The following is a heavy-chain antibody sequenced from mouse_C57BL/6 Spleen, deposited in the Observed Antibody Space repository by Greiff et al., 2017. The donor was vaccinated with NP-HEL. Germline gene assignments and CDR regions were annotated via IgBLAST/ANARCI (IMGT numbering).Heavy chain of an antibody. CDR1: GYSFTSYY. V-gene: IGHV1-66*01. CDR3: ARYDGSSYYFDY. J-gene: IGHJ2*01. D-gene: IGHD1-1*01. CDR2: IYPGSGNP. Sequence: QVQLQQSGPELVKPGASVKISCKASGYSFTSYYIHWVKQRPGQGLEWIGWIYPGSGNPKYNEKFKGKATLTADTSSSTAYMQLSSLTSEDSAVYYCARYDGSSYYFDYWGQGTTLTVSS.